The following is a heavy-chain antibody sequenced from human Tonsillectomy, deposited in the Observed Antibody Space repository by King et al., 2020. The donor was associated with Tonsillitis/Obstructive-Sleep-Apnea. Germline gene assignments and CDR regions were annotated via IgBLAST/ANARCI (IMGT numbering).Heavy chain of an antibody. Sequence: QLQESGPGLVKPSGTLSLTCAVSGGSISSSNWWSWVRQPPGKGLEWIGEIYHSGSTNYNPSLKSRVTISVDKSKNQFSLKLSSVTAADTAVYYCARGRGGKFTMVRGDKYYFDYWGQGTLVTVSS. CDR2: IYHSGST. V-gene: IGHV4-4*02. CDR3: ARGRGGKFTMVRGDKYYFDY. CDR1: GGSISSSNW. J-gene: IGHJ4*02. D-gene: IGHD3-10*01.